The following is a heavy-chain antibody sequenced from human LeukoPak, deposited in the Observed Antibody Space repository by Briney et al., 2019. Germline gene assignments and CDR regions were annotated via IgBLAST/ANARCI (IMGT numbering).Heavy chain of an antibody. V-gene: IGHV3-23*01. Sequence: GGSLRLSCAASGFTFSNSAMSWVRQAPGKGLDWVSGISGSGGSTNYADSVKGRFTISRDNSKNTLYLQMNSLRAEDTAVYYCAKYPGGYYDFWSAYYSVDYYYYMDVWGKGTTVTVSS. D-gene: IGHD3-3*01. J-gene: IGHJ6*03. CDR2: ISGSGGST. CDR3: AKYPGGYYDFWSAYYSVDYYYYMDV. CDR1: GFTFSNSA.